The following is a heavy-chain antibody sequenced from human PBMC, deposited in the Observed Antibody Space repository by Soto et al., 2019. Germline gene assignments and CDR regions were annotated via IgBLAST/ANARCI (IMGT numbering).Heavy chain of an antibody. CDR2: ISGSDGRS. Sequence: EVQLLDSGGGLVQPGGSLRLSCAASGFTFSNYAMTWVRQGPGKGLEWVSGISGSDGRSYYADSVKGRFTISRDNSKSKLYLPMNSPRAEATAVYYCAKAYFVWSSEQPYFQDYWAQGTLVNASS. J-gene: IGHJ4*02. CDR3: AKAYFVWSSEQPYFQDY. D-gene: IGHD3-16*01. V-gene: IGHV3-23*01. CDR1: GFTFSNYA.